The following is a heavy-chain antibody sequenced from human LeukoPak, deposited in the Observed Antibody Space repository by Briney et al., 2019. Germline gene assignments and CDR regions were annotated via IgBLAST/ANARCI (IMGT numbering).Heavy chain of an antibody. CDR2: IYYSGST. D-gene: IGHD6-19*01. Sequence: SETLSLTCTVPGGSISSYYWSWIRQPPGKGLEWIGYIYYSGSTNYNPSLKSRVTISVDTSKNQFSLKLSSVTAADTAVYYCARVNKDSSGWYDGFDYWGQGTLVTVSS. V-gene: IGHV4-59*01. CDR3: ARVNKDSSGWYDGFDY. J-gene: IGHJ4*02. CDR1: GGSISSYY.